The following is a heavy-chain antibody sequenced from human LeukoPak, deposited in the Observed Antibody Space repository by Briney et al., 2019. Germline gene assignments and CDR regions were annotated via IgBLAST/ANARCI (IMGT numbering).Heavy chain of an antibody. V-gene: IGHV3-48*01. CDR1: GFSFSTYT. CDR3: ARDYSHYFDY. J-gene: IGHJ4*02. CDR2: ISSSSSTI. D-gene: IGHD2-15*01. Sequence: PGGSLRLSCAASGFSFSTYTMNWVRQAPGKGLEWVSYISSSSSTIYYADSVKGRFTISRDNSKNTLYLQMNSLRAEDTAVYYCARDYSHYFDYWGQGTLVAVSS.